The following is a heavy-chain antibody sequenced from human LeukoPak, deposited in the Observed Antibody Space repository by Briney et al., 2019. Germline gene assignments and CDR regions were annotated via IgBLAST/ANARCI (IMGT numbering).Heavy chain of an antibody. J-gene: IGHJ3*02. CDR1: GGSISNTNW. Sequence: PSETLSLTCGVSGGSISNTNWWTWVRQPPGKGLEWIGEINHSGSTNYNASLKSRVTISVDTSKNQFSLKLSSVTAADTAVYYCAREEDCSGGICYLGNAFDIWGQGTMVTVSS. D-gene: IGHD2-15*01. V-gene: IGHV4-4*02. CDR3: AREEDCSGGICYLGNAFDI. CDR2: INHSGST.